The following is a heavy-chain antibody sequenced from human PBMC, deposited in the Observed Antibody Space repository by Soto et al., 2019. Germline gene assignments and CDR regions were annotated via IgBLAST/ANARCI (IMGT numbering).Heavy chain of an antibody. D-gene: IGHD2-21*02. J-gene: IGHJ6*02. CDR2: MYNTGST. CDR3: ARDLWGYCGTDCYPLDV. Sequence: SETLSLTCTVCGGSIMGYSWSWIRQPPGKGLEWIGYMYNTGSTVYNPSFKSRVTISVDTSKNQFSLKLNSVTAADTAVYYCARDLWGYCGTDCYPLDVWGQGTTVT. CDR1: GGSIMGYS. V-gene: IGHV4-59*01.